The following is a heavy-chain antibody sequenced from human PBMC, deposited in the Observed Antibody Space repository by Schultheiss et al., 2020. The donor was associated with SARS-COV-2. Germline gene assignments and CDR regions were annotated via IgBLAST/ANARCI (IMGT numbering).Heavy chain of an antibody. CDR3: ARGPDRIVVVVAGFDY. Sequence: GGSLRLSCAASGFTFSSYWMHWVRQAPGKGLVWVSRINSDETAISYAESVKGRFTVSRDNAKNTLYLQMNSLRAEDTAVYYCARGPDRIVVVVAGFDYWGQGTLVTVSS. CDR1: GFTFSSYW. CDR2: INSDETAI. J-gene: IGHJ4*02. D-gene: IGHD2-15*01. V-gene: IGHV3-74*03.